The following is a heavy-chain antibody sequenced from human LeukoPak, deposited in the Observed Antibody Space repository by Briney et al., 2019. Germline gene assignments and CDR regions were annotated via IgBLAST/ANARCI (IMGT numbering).Heavy chain of an antibody. CDR3: ARGQWQQLVYYYYYYMDV. V-gene: IGHV4-4*02. Sequence: PSETLSLTCAVSGGSISSSNWWSWVRQPPGKGLEWIGDIYHSGIINYNPSLKSRVTISVDTSKNQFSLKLSSVTAADTAVYYCARGQWQQLVYYYYYYMDVWGKGTTVTISS. J-gene: IGHJ6*03. CDR2: IYHSGII. CDR1: GGSISSSNW. D-gene: IGHD6-13*01.